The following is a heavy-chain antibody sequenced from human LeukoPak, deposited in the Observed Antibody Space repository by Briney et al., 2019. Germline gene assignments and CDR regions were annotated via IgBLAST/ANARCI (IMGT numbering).Heavy chain of an antibody. CDR2: INCNNGDT. CDR3: ARRGEI. Sequence: GASVKVSCKTSGYTFTGYYMNWMRQAPGQGLEWMGWINCNNGDTIYAQRFEGRVIVTRDTSISTAYMELSRLTYDDTAVYYCARRGEIWGQGTLVTVSS. CDR1: GYTFTGYY. J-gene: IGHJ4*02. V-gene: IGHV1-2*02. D-gene: IGHD3-10*01.